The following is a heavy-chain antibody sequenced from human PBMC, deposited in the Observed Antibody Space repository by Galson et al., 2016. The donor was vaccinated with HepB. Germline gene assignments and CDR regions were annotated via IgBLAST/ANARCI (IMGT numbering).Heavy chain of an antibody. J-gene: IGHJ4*02. CDR3: AWARCYGGTGNADY. V-gene: IGHV2-70*01. CDR1: GLSLSTTGMC. Sequence: PALVKPTQSLTLTCTFSGLSLSTTGMCLHWIRQPPGKALEWLAFIDWNDEKYYTTSLQTRLSITKDTSKNQVVLTVTNMDPVDTATYYCAWARCYGGTGNADYWGQGTLVTFSS. D-gene: IGHD2-2*01. CDR2: IDWNDEK.